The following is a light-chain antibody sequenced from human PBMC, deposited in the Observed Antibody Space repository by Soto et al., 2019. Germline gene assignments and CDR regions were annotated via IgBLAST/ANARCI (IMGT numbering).Light chain of an antibody. V-gene: IGKV3-20*01. J-gene: IGKJ5*01. Sequence: EIVLTQSPGTLSLSPGERATLSCRASQSVSSSYLAWYQQKPGQAPRLLIYGASSRATGIPDRFSGSGSGTDFTLTISRLEPEDFAVYYCQQYGSEEITFGQGTRLEIK. CDR2: GAS. CDR1: QSVSSSY. CDR3: QQYGSEEIT.